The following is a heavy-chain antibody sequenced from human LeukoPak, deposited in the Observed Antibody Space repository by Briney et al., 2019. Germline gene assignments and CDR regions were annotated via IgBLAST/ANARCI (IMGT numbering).Heavy chain of an antibody. J-gene: IGHJ4*02. D-gene: IGHD1-26*01. Sequence: TETLSLTCTVSGGSIGTYYWSWIRQPPGKGLEWIGYTHVSGNTKQNPALKSRVTLSIDTSKNQFSLKLSSVTAADTAVYYCAREAPGEGGTYYGHFDYWSQGT. CDR2: THVSGNT. CDR3: AREAPGEGGTYYGHFDY. V-gene: IGHV4-4*08. CDR1: GGSIGTYY.